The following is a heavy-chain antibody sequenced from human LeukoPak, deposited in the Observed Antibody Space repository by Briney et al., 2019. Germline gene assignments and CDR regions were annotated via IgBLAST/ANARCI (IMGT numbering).Heavy chain of an antibody. D-gene: IGHD6-19*01. CDR1: GGSFSGYY. J-gene: IGHJ5*02. CDR2: INHSGST. CDR3: ARVGMRSGWYGPSYLKNWFDP. V-gene: IGHV4-34*01. Sequence: EASETLSLTCAVYGGSFSGYYWSWIRQPPGKGLEWIGEINHSGSTNYNPSLKSRVTISVDTSKNQFSLKLSSVTAADTAVYYCARVGMRSGWYGPSYLKNWFDPWGQGTLVTVSS.